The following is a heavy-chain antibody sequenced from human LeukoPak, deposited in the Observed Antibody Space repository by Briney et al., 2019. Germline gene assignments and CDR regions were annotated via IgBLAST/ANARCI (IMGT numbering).Heavy chain of an antibody. CDR1: GGSISSYY. D-gene: IGHD6-25*01. J-gene: IGHJ3*02. Sequence: SETLSLTCTVSGGSISSYYWSWIRQPPGKGLEWMGNIYYTGSTSYNPSLKSRVTISLDTSKNQFSLKLSPVTAADTAVYYCARSSGWDDAFDIWGHGTMVTVSS. V-gene: IGHV4-59*01. CDR2: IYYTGST. CDR3: ARSSGWDDAFDI.